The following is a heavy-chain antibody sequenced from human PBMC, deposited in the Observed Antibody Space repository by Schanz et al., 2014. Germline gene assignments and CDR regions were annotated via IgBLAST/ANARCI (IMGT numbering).Heavy chain of an antibody. J-gene: IGHJ4*02. D-gene: IGHD6-19*01. Sequence: QLQLVQSGAEVKKPGSSVKVSCKASGGTFSSYTISWVRQAPGQGLEWMGWISPYNGNTNYAQKLQGRVTMTTDTSTSTAYMELRSLRSDDTAVYYCARGGYSSGWYDRDIAHFDYWGQGTLVTVSS. V-gene: IGHV1-18*01. CDR2: ISPYNGNT. CDR1: GGTFSSYT. CDR3: ARGGYSSGWYDRDIAHFDY.